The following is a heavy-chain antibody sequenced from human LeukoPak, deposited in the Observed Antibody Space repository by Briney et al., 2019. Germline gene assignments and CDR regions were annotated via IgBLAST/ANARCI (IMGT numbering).Heavy chain of an antibody. V-gene: IGHV1-69*13. Sequence: ASVKVSCKASGGTSSGYAISWVRQAPGQGLEWMGGIIPIFGTANYAQKFQGRVTITADESTSTAYMELSSLRSEDTAVYYCARGPLVPAHLDLWGQGTLVTVSS. CDR1: GGTSSGYA. D-gene: IGHD2-2*01. J-gene: IGHJ4*02. CDR2: IIPIFGTA. CDR3: ARGPLVPAHLDL.